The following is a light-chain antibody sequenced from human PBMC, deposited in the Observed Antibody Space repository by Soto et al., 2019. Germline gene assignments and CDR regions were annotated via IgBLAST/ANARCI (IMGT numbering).Light chain of an antibody. J-gene: IGKJ5*01. CDR1: RDVGSD. V-gene: IGKV1-17*01. CDR2: AAS. CDR3: QQYYSYLIT. Sequence: MTQSPSSLSASVGEKIIITCRASRDVGSDVSWYQQKPGQAPKLLIYAASNLYTGVPSRFSGSRSGTEFTLTISSLQSEDFATYYCQQYYSYLITFGQGTRLEIK.